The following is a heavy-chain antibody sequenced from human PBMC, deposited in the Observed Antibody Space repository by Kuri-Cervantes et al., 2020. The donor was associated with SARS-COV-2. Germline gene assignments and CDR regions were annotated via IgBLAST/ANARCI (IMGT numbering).Heavy chain of an antibody. V-gene: IGHV4-61*02. J-gene: IGHJ4*02. CDR3: ARRDSSSWAIDY. D-gene: IGHD6-13*01. CDR1: GSSISGGSYY. CDR2: IYTSGST. Sequence: LRPSCTVSGSSISGGSYYWSWSRQPAGKGLEWIGRIYTSGSTNYNPSLKSRVTISVDTSKNQFSLKLSSVTAADTAVYYCARRDSSSWAIDYWGQGTLVTVSS.